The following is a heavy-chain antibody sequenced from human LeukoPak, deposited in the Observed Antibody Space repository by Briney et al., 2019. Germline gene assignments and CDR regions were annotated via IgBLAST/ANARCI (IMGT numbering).Heavy chain of an antibody. V-gene: IGHV3-30*02. CDR1: GFTFSSYG. Sequence: GGSLRLSCAASGFTFSSYGMHWVRQAPGKGLEWVAFIRYDGSNKYYADSVKGRFTISRDNSKNTLYLQTNSLRAEDTAVYYCALVTVTTSRNFDYWGQGTLVTVSS. CDR2: IRYDGSNK. CDR3: ALVTVTTSRNFDY. D-gene: IGHD4-17*01. J-gene: IGHJ4*02.